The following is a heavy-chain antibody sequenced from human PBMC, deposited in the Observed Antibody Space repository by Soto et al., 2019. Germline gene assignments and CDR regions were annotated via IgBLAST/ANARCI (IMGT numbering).Heavy chain of an antibody. D-gene: IGHD3-9*01. CDR2: INPKSGGT. CDR3: GRDLKYYDILTGYYKEGYYFDY. Sequence: ASVKCACKGSGYTFTVDHIHCVRHAPGQWLEWMGWINPKSGGTNYAQKFQGRVTMTRETSFSTAYMELSRLRSDDTAIYYCGRDLKYYDILTGYYKEGYYFDYWGQGHLVTVPQ. CDR1: GYTFTVDH. V-gene: IGHV1-2*02. J-gene: IGHJ4*02.